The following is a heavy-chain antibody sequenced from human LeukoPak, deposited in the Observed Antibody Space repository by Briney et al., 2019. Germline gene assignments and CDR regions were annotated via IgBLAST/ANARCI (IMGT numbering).Heavy chain of an antibody. CDR3: ASNIVATITGNTDY. V-gene: IGHV3-21*01. CDR2: ISSSSSYI. Sequence: GGSLRLSCAASGFTFSSYSMNWVRQAPGKGLEWVSSISSSSSYIYYADSVKGRFTISRDNAKNSLYLQMNSLRAEDTAVYYCASNIVATITGNTDYWGQGTLVTVSS. D-gene: IGHD5-12*01. J-gene: IGHJ4*02. CDR1: GFTFSSYS.